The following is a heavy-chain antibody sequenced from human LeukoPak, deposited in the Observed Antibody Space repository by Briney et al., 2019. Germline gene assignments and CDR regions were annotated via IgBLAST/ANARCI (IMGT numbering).Heavy chain of an antibody. D-gene: IGHD3-10*01. CDR3: ARGGDYYLNDY. Sequence: SVKVSCKASGYTFTGYYMHWARQAPGQGLEWMGRIIPILGIANYAQKFQGRVTITADKSTSTAYMELSSLRSEDTAVYYCARGGDYYLNDYSGQGTLVTVSS. J-gene: IGHJ4*02. CDR2: IIPILGIA. CDR1: GYTFTGYY. V-gene: IGHV1-69*04.